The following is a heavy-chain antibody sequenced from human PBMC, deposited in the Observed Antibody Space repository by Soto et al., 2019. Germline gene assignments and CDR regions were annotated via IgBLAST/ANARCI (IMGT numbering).Heavy chain of an antibody. D-gene: IGHD2-8*01. CDR2: IIPIFGTA. V-gene: IGHV1-69*13. CDR1: GGTFSSYA. J-gene: IGHJ6*02. Sequence: SVKVSCKASGGTFSSYAISWVRQAPGQGLEWMGGIIPIFGTANYAQKFQGRVTITADESTSTAYMELSSLRSEDTAVYYCARYSGYCTNGVCYTYYYSGMDVWGQGTTVTVSS. CDR3: ARYSGYCTNGVCYTYYYSGMDV.